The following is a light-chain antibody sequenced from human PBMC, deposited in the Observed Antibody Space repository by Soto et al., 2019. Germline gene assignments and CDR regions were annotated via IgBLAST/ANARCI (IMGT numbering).Light chain of an antibody. CDR1: QSVSNNY. J-gene: IGKJ1*01. CDR2: GAS. Sequence: EIVLTQSPSTLSLSPGERATLSCRASQSVSNNYLAWYQQKPGQAPRLLIYGASSRATGIPERFSGSGSVTDFTLTISRLEPEDFAVYFCQQYGSSPRTFGQGTKVDIK. V-gene: IGKV3-20*01. CDR3: QQYGSSPRT.